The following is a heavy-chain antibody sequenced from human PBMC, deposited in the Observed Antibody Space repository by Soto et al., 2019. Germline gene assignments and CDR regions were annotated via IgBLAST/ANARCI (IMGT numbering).Heavy chain of an antibody. CDR1: GGSFSGYY. J-gene: IGHJ4*02. CDR3: ARVRGLRSGWSKSHFDY. Sequence: PSETLSLTCAVYGGSFSGYYWSWTRQPPGKGLEWIGEINHSGSTNYNPSLKSRVTISVDTSKNQFSLKLSSVTAADTAVYYCARVRGLRSGWSKSHFDYWGQGTLVTVSS. D-gene: IGHD6-19*01. CDR2: INHSGST. V-gene: IGHV4-34*01.